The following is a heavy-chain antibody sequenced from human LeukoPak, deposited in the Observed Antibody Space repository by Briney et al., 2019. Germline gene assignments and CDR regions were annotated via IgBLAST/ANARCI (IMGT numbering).Heavy chain of an antibody. CDR2: IYPGDSDT. CDR3: ARPVVAGVRYFDL. J-gene: IGHJ2*01. D-gene: IGHD6-19*01. V-gene: IGHV5-51*01. Sequence: GESLKISCKGSGYSFTTYWIGWVRQMPGKGLEWMGIIYPGDSDTRYSPSFQGQVTISADKSISTAYLQWSSLKASDTAMYYCARPVVAGVRYFDLWGRGTLVTVSS. CDR1: GYSFTTYW.